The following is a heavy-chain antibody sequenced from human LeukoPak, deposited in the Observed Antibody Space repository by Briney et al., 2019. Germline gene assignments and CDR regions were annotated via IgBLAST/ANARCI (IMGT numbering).Heavy chain of an antibody. CDR2: ISGSGGST. D-gene: IGHD3-22*01. CDR3: AKATSTNRPDYYDSSGYFVAEDAFDI. V-gene: IGHV3-23*01. Sequence: GGSLRLSCAASGFTFSSYAMHWVRQAPGKGLEWVSAISGSGGSTYYADSVKGRFTISRDNSKNTLYLQMNSLRAEDTAVYYCAKATSTNRPDYYDSSGYFVAEDAFDIWGQGTMVTVSS. J-gene: IGHJ3*02. CDR1: GFTFSSYA.